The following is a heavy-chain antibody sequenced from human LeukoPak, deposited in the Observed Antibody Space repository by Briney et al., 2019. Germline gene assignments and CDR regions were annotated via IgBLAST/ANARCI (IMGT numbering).Heavy chain of an antibody. J-gene: IGHJ4*02. CDR3: ARDSSGWYFDY. CDR2: INPSGGSA. D-gene: IGHD6-19*01. V-gene: IGHV1-46*01. Sequence: ASVKVSCKASGYTFTSDHMHWVRQAHGQGLEWMGIINPSGGSANYAQKLQGRVTMTTDTSTSTAYMELRSLRSDDTAVYYCARDSSGWYFDYWGQGTLVTVSS. CDR1: GYTFTSDH.